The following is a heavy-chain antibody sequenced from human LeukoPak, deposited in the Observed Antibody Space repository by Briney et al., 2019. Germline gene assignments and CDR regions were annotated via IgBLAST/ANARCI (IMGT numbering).Heavy chain of an antibody. J-gene: IGHJ3*02. Sequence: PGGSLRLSCAASGFTFSSYGMHWVRQAPGKGLEWVAVISYDGSNKYYADSVKGRFTISRDNSKNTLYLQMKSLRAEDTAVYYCAKDRGWLWDLDAFDIWGQGTMVIVSS. CDR2: ISYDGSNK. CDR1: GFTFSSYG. V-gene: IGHV3-30*18. D-gene: IGHD3-9*01. CDR3: AKDRGWLWDLDAFDI.